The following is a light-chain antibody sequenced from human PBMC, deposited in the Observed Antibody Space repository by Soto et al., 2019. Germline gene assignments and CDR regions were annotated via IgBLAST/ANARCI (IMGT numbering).Light chain of an antibody. J-gene: IGLJ3*02. CDR3: QSYDSSLSGSGV. CDR1: SSNIGAGYD. V-gene: IGLV1-40*01. Sequence: QSVLTQPPSVSGAPGQRVTISCSGSSSNIGAGYDVHWYQQLPGTAPKLLISANNIRPSGVPDRFSRSKSGTSASLAITGLQAEDEADYYCQSYDSSLSGSGVFGGGTKLTVL. CDR2: ANN.